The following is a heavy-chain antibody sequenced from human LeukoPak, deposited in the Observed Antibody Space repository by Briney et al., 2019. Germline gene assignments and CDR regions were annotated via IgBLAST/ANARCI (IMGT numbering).Heavy chain of an antibody. CDR2: IYTSGST. J-gene: IGHJ1*01. Sequence: SETLSLTCAVYGGSFSGTYYWSWIRQPAGKGLEWIGRIYTSGSTNYNPFLKSRVTISVDTSQNQFSLKLSSVTAADTAVYYCARDEYSGSYYGYFQHWGQGALVTVSS. CDR3: ARDEYSGSYYGYFQH. D-gene: IGHD1-26*01. CDR1: GGSFSGTYY. V-gene: IGHV4-61*02.